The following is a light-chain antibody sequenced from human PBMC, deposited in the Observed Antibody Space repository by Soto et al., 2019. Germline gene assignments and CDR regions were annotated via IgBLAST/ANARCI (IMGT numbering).Light chain of an antibody. Sequence: DIEMTQSPSSVSASVGDRVTITCRASQGISSWLAWYQKKPGKAPKLLIYPASSLQSAVPSRFSGSGSGTDFTLTISSPQPEDFATYYCQQANSFPLTFGGGTKVEIK. J-gene: IGKJ4*01. CDR2: PAS. CDR1: QGISSW. CDR3: QQANSFPLT. V-gene: IGKV1-12*01.